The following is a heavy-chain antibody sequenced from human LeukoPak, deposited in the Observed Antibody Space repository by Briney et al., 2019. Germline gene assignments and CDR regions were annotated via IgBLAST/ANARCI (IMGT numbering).Heavy chain of an antibody. Sequence: GGSLRLSCAASGFTFSTHAMTWVRQAPGKGLEWVSLISGTGGSTYYADSVKGRFTISRDNSKNTLYLQMNSLRAEDTAVYYCAKDYEPLVGVHRWGDWFDPWGQGTLVTVSS. CDR1: GFTFSTHA. D-gene: IGHD1-26*01. V-gene: IGHV3-23*01. J-gene: IGHJ5*02. CDR3: AKDYEPLVGVHRWGDWFDP. CDR2: ISGTGGST.